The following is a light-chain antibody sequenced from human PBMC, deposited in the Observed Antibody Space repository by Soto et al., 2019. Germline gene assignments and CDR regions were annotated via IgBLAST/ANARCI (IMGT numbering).Light chain of an antibody. Sequence: EIVMTQSPATLSVSPGERATLSCRASQSVSSNLAWYQQKPGQAPRLLIYGASTRATGIPARFSGSGSGTDSSLTISSLQSEDFALYYCQQCNNWPLTFGGGTKVEIK. CDR1: QSVSSN. V-gene: IGKV3-15*01. CDR2: GAS. CDR3: QQCNNWPLT. J-gene: IGKJ4*01.